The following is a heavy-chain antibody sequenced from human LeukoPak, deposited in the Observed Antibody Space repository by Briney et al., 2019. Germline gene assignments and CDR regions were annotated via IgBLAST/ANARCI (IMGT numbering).Heavy chain of an antibody. V-gene: IGHV1-69*05. Sequence: SVKVSCKASGGTFSSYAISWVRQAPGQGLEWMGGIIPMFGTANYAQKFQGRVTITTDESTSTAYMELSSLRSEDTAVYYCARHRRLGYCSSTSCYAYYFDYWGQGTLVTVSS. J-gene: IGHJ4*02. CDR1: GGTFSSYA. CDR2: IIPMFGTA. D-gene: IGHD2-2*01. CDR3: ARHRRLGYCSSTSCYAYYFDY.